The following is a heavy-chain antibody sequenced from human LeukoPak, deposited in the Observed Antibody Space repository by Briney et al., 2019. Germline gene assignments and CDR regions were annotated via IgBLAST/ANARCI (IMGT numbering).Heavy chain of an antibody. CDR1: GGTFSSYA. CDR2: IIPILGIA. J-gene: IGHJ6*02. Sequence: PVKVSCKASGGTFSSYAISWVRQAPGQGLEWMGRIIPILGIANYAQKFQGRVTITADKSTSTAYMELSSLRSEDTAVYYCARGSSLDYGDYKGMDVWGQGTTVTVSS. V-gene: IGHV1-69*04. CDR3: ARGSSLDYGDYKGMDV. D-gene: IGHD4-17*01.